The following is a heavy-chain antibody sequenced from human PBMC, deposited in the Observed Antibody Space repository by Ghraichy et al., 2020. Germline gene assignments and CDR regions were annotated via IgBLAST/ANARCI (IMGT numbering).Heavy chain of an antibody. J-gene: IGHJ5*02. CDR3: ARHRGPLKYYDFWSGSTHNWFDP. Sequence: ESLNISCTVSGGSISSYYWSWIRQPPGKGLEWIGYIYYSGSTNYNPSLKSRVTISVDTSKNQFSLKLSSVTAADTAVYYCARHRGPLKYYDFWSGSTHNWFDPWGQGTLVTVSS. D-gene: IGHD3-3*01. V-gene: IGHV4-59*08. CDR2: IYYSGST. CDR1: GGSISSYY.